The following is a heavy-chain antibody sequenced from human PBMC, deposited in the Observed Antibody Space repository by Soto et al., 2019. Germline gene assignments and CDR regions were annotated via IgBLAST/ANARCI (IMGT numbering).Heavy chain of an antibody. CDR1: GYTFTSYG. CDR3: ARGRYGDY. V-gene: IGHV1-18*01. CDR2: ISAHNGNT. D-gene: IGHD1-1*01. Sequence: GAEVKKPGASVKVSCKASGYTFTSYGITWVRQAPGQGLEWMGWISAHNGNTDYAQKLQGRVIVTRDTSTSTAYMELRSLISDDTAVYYCARGRYGDYWGQGALVTVSS. J-gene: IGHJ4*02.